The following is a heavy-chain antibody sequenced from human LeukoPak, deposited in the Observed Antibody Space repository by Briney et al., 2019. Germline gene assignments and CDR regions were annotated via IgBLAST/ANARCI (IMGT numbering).Heavy chain of an antibody. J-gene: IGHJ4*02. V-gene: IGHV3-30*04. CDR2: ISYDGSNK. D-gene: IGHD2-15*01. CDR1: GFTFSSYA. CDR3: ARDPGLNIVVVSPDY. Sequence: GGSLRLSCAASGFTFSSYAMHWVRRAPGKGLEWVAVISYDGSNKYYADSVKGRFTISRDNSKNTLYLQMNSLRAEDTAVYYCARDPGLNIVVVSPDYWGQGTLVTVSS.